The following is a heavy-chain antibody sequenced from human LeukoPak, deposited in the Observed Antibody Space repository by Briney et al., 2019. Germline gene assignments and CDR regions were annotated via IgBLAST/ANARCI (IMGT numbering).Heavy chain of an antibody. CDR2: INHSGST. Sequence: SETLSLTCAVYGGSFSGYYWSWIRQPPGKGLEWIGEINHSGSTNYNPSLKSRVTISVDTSKNQFSLKLSSVTAADTAVYYCARVAWYYYDSSGYLSTYWYFDLWGRGTLVTVSS. J-gene: IGHJ2*01. V-gene: IGHV4-34*01. CDR3: ARVAWYYYDSSGYLSTYWYFDL. D-gene: IGHD3-22*01. CDR1: GGSFSGYY.